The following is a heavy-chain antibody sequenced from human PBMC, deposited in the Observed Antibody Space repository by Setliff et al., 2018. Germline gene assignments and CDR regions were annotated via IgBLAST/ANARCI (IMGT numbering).Heavy chain of an antibody. D-gene: IGHD1-26*01. J-gene: IGHJ5*02. CDR1: GVAINSHY. CDR2: IDSSGTT. V-gene: IGHV4-59*11. CDR3: ARDFPYFS. Sequence: LSLTCTVSGVAINSHYWNWIRQPPERGLEWIGFIDSSGTTRYNSSLGSRVSISLDTSKTQFSLKMTSATAADTAVYYCARDFPYFSWGPGTLVTVSS.